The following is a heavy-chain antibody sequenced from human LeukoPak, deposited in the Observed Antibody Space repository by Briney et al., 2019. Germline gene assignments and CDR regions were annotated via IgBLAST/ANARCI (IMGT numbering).Heavy chain of an antibody. CDR3: ARTGYCSSTSCLPFDY. CDR2: INHSGST. J-gene: IGHJ4*02. V-gene: IGHV4-34*01. CDR1: GGSFSGYY. Sequence: PSETLSLTCAVDGGSFSGYYWSWIRQPPGKGLEWIGEINHSGSTNYNPSLKSRVTISVDTSRNQFSLKLSSVTAADTAVYYCARTGYCSSTSCLPFDYWGQGTLVTVSS. D-gene: IGHD2-2*01.